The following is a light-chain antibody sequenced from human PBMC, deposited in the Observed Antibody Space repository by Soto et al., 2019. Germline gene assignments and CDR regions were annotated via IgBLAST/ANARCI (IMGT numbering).Light chain of an antibody. V-gene: IGLV1-44*01. CDR3: AAWDGSLNGGV. CDR2: SND. J-gene: IGLJ2*01. Sequence: QSVLTQAPSASGTPGQRVTIAGSGSSSNIGSNTVSWYQQVPGTAPKLLIYSNDQRPSGVPDRFSGSKSGTSASLAIGGLQSEDEADYYCAAWDGSLNGGVFGGGTKLTVL. CDR1: SSNIGSNT.